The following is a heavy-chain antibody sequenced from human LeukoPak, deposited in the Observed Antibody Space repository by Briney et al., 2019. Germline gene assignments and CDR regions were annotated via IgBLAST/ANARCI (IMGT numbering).Heavy chain of an antibody. Sequence: NPSETLSLTCAVYGGSFSGYYWCWIRQPPGKGLEWIGEINHSGSTNYNPSLKSRVTISVDTSKNQFSLKLSSVTAADTAVYYCARVKNSGYDQYYFDYWGQGTLVTVSS. CDR3: ARVKNSGYDQYYFDY. J-gene: IGHJ4*02. CDR1: GGSFSGYY. V-gene: IGHV4-34*01. D-gene: IGHD5-12*01. CDR2: INHSGST.